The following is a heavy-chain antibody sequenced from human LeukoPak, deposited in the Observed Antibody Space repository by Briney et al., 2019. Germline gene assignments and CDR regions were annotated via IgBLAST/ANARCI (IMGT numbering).Heavy chain of an antibody. CDR3: ARVAIVGAIELDY. Sequence: GSLRLSCAASGFTVSSNYMSWVRQAPGKGLEWIGEINHSGSTNYNPSLKSRVTISVDTSKNQFSLKLSSVTAADTAVYYCARVAIVGAIELDYWGQGTLVTVSS. CDR2: INHSGST. D-gene: IGHD1-26*01. CDR1: GFTVSSNY. V-gene: IGHV4-34*01. J-gene: IGHJ4*02.